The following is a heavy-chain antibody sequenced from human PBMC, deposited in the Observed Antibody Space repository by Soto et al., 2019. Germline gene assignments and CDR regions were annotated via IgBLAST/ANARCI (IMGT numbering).Heavy chain of an antibody. J-gene: IGHJ4*02. CDR2: ISYEGSHT. D-gene: IGHD2-15*01. V-gene: IGHV3-30*18. Sequence: AASGFIFSSYGMHWVRQAPGTGLEWVAVISYEGSHTYYADSVKGRFTITRDNSKNTLYLQMNSLRPEDTAVYYCAKEVHCGGGSCSWSEGFDYCDQGTLLTVSS. CDR1: GFIFSSYG. CDR3: AKEVHCGGGSCSWSEGFDY.